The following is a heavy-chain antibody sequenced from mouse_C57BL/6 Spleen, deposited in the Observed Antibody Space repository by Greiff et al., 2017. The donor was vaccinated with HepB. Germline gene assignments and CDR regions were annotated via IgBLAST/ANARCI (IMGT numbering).Heavy chain of an antibody. CDR2: INYDGSST. V-gene: IGHV5-16*01. J-gene: IGHJ1*03. D-gene: IGHD4-1*01. Sequence: EVKLVESEGGSVQPGSSMKLSCTASGFTFSDYYMAWVRQVPEKGLEWVANINYDGSSTYYLDSLKSRFIISRDNAKNILYLQMSSLKSEDTATYYCARELGRYWYFDVWGTGTTVTVSS. CDR1: GFTFSDYY. CDR3: ARELGRYWYFDV.